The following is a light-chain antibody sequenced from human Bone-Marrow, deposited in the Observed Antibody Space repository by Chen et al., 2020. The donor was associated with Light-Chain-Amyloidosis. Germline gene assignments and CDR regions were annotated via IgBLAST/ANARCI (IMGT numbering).Light chain of an antibody. V-gene: IGLV3-21*02. CDR1: NVGSTS. CDR3: QVLDRSSDRPV. J-gene: IGLJ3*02. Sequence: SYVLTQPSSVSVAPGQTATIACGGHNVGSTSVHWYQQTPGQAPLMVVYDDSDRPSGIPERLAGSNSGNTATLTISRVEAGDEADYYCQVLDRSSDRPVFGGGTKLTVL. CDR2: DDS.